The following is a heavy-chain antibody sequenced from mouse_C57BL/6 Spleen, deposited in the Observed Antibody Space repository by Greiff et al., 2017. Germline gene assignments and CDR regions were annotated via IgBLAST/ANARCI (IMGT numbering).Heavy chain of an antibody. Sequence: EVKLVESGGGLVKPGGSLKLSCAASGFTFSSYAMSWVRQTPEKRLEWVATISDGGSYTYYPDNVKGRFTISRDNAKNNLYLQMSNLKSEDTAMYYCARDRDDGYYAFAYWGQGTLVTVSA. CDR1: GFTFSSYA. V-gene: IGHV5-4*01. CDR3: ARDRDDGYYAFAY. J-gene: IGHJ3*01. D-gene: IGHD2-3*01. CDR2: ISDGGSYT.